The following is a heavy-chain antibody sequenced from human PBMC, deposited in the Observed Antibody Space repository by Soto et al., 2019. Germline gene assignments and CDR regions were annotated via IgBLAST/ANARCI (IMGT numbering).Heavy chain of an antibody. CDR2: IYSGDNT. J-gene: IGHJ5*02. D-gene: IGHD3-10*01. CDR1: GFTVSRDY. Sequence: SLRLSCAASGFTVSRDYMSWVRQAPGKGLEWVSVIYSGDNTYYADSVKGRFTISRDSSKSTLYLQMNSLRAEDTAMYYCARGPNYPLATWFDPWGQGTLVTVSS. CDR3: ARGPNYPLATWFDP. V-gene: IGHV3-53*01.